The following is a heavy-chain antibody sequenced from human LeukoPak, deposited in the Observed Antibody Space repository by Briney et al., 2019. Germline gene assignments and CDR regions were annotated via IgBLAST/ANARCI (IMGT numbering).Heavy chain of an antibody. Sequence: GGTLRLSCAASGFPFSSYSMNWVRQAPGKGLEWVSSISSGTSFIYYADSVKGRFTISRDNAKNSLYLQMNSLRAEDTAVYYCARGTTALMDVWGKGTTVTVSS. CDR1: GFPFSSYS. CDR3: ARGTTALMDV. J-gene: IGHJ6*03. CDR2: ISSGTSFI. V-gene: IGHV3-21*01. D-gene: IGHD2-21*02.